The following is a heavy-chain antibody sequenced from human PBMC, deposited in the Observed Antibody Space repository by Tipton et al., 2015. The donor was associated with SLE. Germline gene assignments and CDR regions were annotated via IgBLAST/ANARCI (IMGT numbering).Heavy chain of an antibody. Sequence: TLSLTCTVSDGSISDYYWTWIRQPAGEGLEWIGRIYASGSTNYNPSLRSRVAMSVDTSKSHFSLKLTSVTAADTALYYCARATIEYSGSSPVDSWGQGTLVTVSS. CDR1: DGSISDYY. V-gene: IGHV4-4*07. D-gene: IGHD6-6*01. J-gene: IGHJ4*02. CDR3: ARATIEYSGSSPVDS. CDR2: IYASGST.